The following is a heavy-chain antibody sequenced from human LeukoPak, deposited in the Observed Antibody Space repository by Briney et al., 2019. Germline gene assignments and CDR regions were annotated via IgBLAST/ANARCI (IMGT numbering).Heavy chain of an antibody. CDR3: AKDSPLSQGRRPYYFDY. V-gene: IGHV3-23*01. CDR2: FNSDGRT. CDR1: GFTFSSYA. J-gene: IGHJ4*02. D-gene: IGHD1-1*01. Sequence: GGSLRLPCAASGFTFSSYAMSWVRQAPGKGLEWVSSFNSDGRTHTAEFVKGRFTISRDNSKNALYLQMNSLRAEDTAVYYCAKDSPLSQGRRPYYFDYWGQGTLVTVSS.